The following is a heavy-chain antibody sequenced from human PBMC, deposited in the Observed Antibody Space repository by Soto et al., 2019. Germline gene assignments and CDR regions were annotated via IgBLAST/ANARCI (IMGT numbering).Heavy chain of an antibody. D-gene: IGHD4-17*01. J-gene: IGHJ6*02. CDR3: AVTYGDNYYYYYGMDV. Sequence: QVQLVQSGAEVKKPGASVKVSCKASGYTFTSYAMHWVRQAPGQRLEWMGWINAGNGNTKYSQKFQGRVTITRDTSASTAYMELSSLRSEDTAVYDCAVTYGDNYYYYYGMDVWGQGTTVTVSS. V-gene: IGHV1-3*01. CDR2: INAGNGNT. CDR1: GYTFTSYA.